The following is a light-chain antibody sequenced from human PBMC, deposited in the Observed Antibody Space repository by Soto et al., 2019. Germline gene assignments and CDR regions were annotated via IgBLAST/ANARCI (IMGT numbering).Light chain of an antibody. CDR3: QQYYNTLWT. CDR1: QSVLYSSNNNNY. Sequence: DIVMTQSPDSLAVSLGERATINCKSSQSVLYSSNNNNYLAWYQQKPGQPPKLLIYWASTRQSGVPDRFSGSGSGADFTLTISSLQAEDVAVYYCQQYYNTLWTFGQGTKVEIK. V-gene: IGKV4-1*01. CDR2: WAS. J-gene: IGKJ1*01.